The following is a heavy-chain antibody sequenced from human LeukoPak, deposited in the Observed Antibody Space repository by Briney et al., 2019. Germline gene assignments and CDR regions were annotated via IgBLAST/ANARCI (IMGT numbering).Heavy chain of an antibody. Sequence: PGGSLRLSCAASGFTFSSYAMHWVRQAPGKGLEWVAVISYDGSNKYYADSVKGRFTISRGNSKNTLYLQMNSLRAEDTAVYYCARDSSGWFSHFDYWGQGTLVTVSS. CDR3: ARDSSGWFSHFDY. V-gene: IGHV3-30*04. CDR1: GFTFSSYA. CDR2: ISYDGSNK. J-gene: IGHJ4*02. D-gene: IGHD6-19*01.